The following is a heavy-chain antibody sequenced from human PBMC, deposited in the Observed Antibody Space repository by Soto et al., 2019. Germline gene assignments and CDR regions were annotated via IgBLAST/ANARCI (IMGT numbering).Heavy chain of an antibody. J-gene: IGHJ4*02. CDR3: ARVSVDYDYVWGSYRSDY. CDR1: GGFISSGDYY. D-gene: IGHD3-16*02. CDR2: IYYSGST. V-gene: IGHV4-30-4*01. Sequence: ASETLSLTCTVSGGFISSGDYYWSWIRQPPGKGLEWIGYIYYSGSTYYNPSLKSRVTISVDTSKNQFSLKLSSVTAADTAVYYCARVSVDYDYVWGSYRSDYWGQGTLVTVSS.